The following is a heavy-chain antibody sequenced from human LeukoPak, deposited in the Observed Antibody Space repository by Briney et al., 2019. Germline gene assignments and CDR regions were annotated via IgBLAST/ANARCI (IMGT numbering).Heavy chain of an antibody. Sequence: GGSLRLSCAASGFTFSSYATHWVRQAPGKGLEYVSAISSNGGSTYYANSVKGRFTISRDNSKNTLYLQMGSLRAEDMAVYYCARDGGRDGYNYDYYYYYMDVWGKGTTVTVSS. D-gene: IGHD5-24*01. CDR3: ARDGGRDGYNYDYYYYYMDV. J-gene: IGHJ6*03. CDR2: ISSNGGST. V-gene: IGHV3-64*01. CDR1: GFTFSSYA.